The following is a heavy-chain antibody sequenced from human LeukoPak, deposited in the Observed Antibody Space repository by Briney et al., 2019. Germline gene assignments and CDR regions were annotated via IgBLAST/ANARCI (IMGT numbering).Heavy chain of an antibody. CDR1: GGSISSSSYY. D-gene: IGHD2-2*02. CDR2: IYYSGST. CDR3: ARHQDIVVVPAAIAWFDP. J-gene: IGHJ5*02. Sequence: PSETLSLTCTVSGGSISSSSYYWGWIRQPPGKGLEWIGSIYYSGSTSYNPYLKSPVPLSVDTSKNQFSLKLSSVTAADTAVYYCARHQDIVVVPAAIAWFDPWGQGTLVTVSS. V-gene: IGHV4-39*01.